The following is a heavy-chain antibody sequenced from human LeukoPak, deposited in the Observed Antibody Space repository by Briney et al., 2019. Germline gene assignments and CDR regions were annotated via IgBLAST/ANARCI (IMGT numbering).Heavy chain of an antibody. CDR1: GFTFTMFS. Sequence: GGSLRLSCAASGFTFTMFSMNWLRQAPGKGLEWIAFIRGRSDTTCYADSVQGRFTISRDNSKNTLYLQMNSLRAEDTAVYYCARDTRSSGWSGGDYWGQGTLVTVSS. CDR2: IRGRSDTT. V-gene: IGHV3-48*01. J-gene: IGHJ4*02. CDR3: ARDTRSSGWSGGDY. D-gene: IGHD6-19*01.